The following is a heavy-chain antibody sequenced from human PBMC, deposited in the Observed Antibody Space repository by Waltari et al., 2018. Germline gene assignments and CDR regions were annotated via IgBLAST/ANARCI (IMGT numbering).Heavy chain of an antibody. Sequence: QVQLVQSGAEVKKPGASVKVSCKVSGYTLTELSMHWVRQAPGKGLEWMGGFGPEDDETNYAQRFQGRVTRTEDTSTDTAYMELSSLRSEDTAVYYCAKVGRAFDIWGQGTMVTVSS. CDR1: GYTLTELS. V-gene: IGHV1-24*01. CDR3: AKVGRAFDI. CDR2: FGPEDDET. J-gene: IGHJ3*02.